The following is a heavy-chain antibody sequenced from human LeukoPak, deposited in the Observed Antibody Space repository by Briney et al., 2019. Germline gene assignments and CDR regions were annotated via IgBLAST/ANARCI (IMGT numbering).Heavy chain of an antibody. Sequence: GGSLRLSCAASGFPFSSYSMNWVRQAPGKGLEWVSSISSSSDYIHYADSVKARFTISRDNAKNSLYLQMNSLRAEDTAVYYCARDPWGVLRYWGLGTLVTVSS. CDR1: GFPFSSYS. CDR3: ARDPWGVLRY. J-gene: IGHJ4*02. D-gene: IGHD3-10*01. V-gene: IGHV3-21*01. CDR2: ISSSSDYI.